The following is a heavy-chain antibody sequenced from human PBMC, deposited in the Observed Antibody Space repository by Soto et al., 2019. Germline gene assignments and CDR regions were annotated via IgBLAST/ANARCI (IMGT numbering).Heavy chain of an antibody. J-gene: IGHJ4*02. CDR2: INPSGGST. CDR3: ARESLVQDYFDY. CDR1: GYTFTIYY. Sequence: GASVKVSCKASGYTFTIYYMHWVRQAPGQGLEWMGIINPSGGSTSYAQKFQGRVTMTRDTSTSTVYMELSSLRSEDTAVYYCARESLVQDYFDYWGQGTLVTVSS. V-gene: IGHV1-46*01. D-gene: IGHD6-6*01.